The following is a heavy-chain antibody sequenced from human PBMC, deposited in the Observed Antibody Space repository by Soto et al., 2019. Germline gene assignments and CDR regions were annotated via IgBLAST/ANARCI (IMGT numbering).Heavy chain of an antibody. CDR1: GGSVSSGDYF. Sequence: SETLSLTCTVSGGSVSSGDYFWSWLRQSPGKRLEWIAYIYYSGSTNYNPSLKCRATIPVDTSKSQVSLTLTSMTAADAALYYCARSPNYYYYGFDVWGQGTAVTVS. CDR3: ARSPNYYYYGFDV. V-gene: IGHV4-61*08. D-gene: IGHD3-10*01. J-gene: IGHJ6*02. CDR2: IYYSGST.